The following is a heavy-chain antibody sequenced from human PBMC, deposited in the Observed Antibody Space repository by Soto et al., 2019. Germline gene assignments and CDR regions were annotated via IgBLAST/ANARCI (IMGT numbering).Heavy chain of an antibody. D-gene: IGHD3-22*01. CDR1: GGSISSGGYY. CDR3: ARDPSVLSGDSSGSYGMDV. Sequence: SETLSLTCTVSGGSISSGGYYWSWIRQHPGKGLEWIGYIYYSGSTYYNPSLKSRVTISVDTSKNQFSLKLSSVTAADTAVYYCARDPSVLSGDSSGSYGMDVWGQGTTVTVSS. J-gene: IGHJ6*02. V-gene: IGHV4-31*03. CDR2: IYYSGST.